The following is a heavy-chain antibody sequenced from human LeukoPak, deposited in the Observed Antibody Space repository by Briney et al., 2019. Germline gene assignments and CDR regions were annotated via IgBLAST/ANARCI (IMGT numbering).Heavy chain of an antibody. Sequence: ASVTVSCTASGYTFTSYAMHWVRQAPGQRLEWMGWINAGNGNTKYSQKFQGRVTITRDTSASTAYMELSSLRSEDTAVYYCARTRLERLYYYYGMDVWGKGTTVTVSS. CDR2: INAGNGNT. J-gene: IGHJ6*04. CDR1: GYTFTSYA. V-gene: IGHV1-3*01. D-gene: IGHD1-1*01. CDR3: ARTRLERLYYYYGMDV.